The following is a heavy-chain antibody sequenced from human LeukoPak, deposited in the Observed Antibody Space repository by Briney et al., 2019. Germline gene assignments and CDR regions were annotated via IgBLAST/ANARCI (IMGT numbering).Heavy chain of an antibody. CDR3: ARGIGYFDWLSYFDY. CDR1: GGSISSYY. V-gene: IGHV4-59*01. D-gene: IGHD3-9*01. CDR2: IHYSGST. Sequence: SETLSLTCTVSGGSISSYYWSWIRQPPGKGLEWIGYIHYSGSTNYNPSLKSRVTISVDTSKNQFSLKLSSVTAADTAVYYCARGIGYFDWLSYFDYWGQGTLVTVSS. J-gene: IGHJ4*02.